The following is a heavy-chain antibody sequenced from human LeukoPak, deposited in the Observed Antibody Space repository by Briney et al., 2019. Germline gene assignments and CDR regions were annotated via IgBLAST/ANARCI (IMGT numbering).Heavy chain of an antibody. J-gene: IGHJ4*02. CDR3: ARGGYYYDSSGFDY. CDR2: INPNSGGT. CDR1: GYTFTGYY. D-gene: IGHD3-22*01. Sequence: GASVKVSCKASGYTFTGYYMHWVRQAPGQGLEWMGWINPNSGGTNYAQKFQGWVTMTRDTSISTAYMELSRLRSDGTAVYYCARGGYYYDSSGFDYWGQGTLVTVSS. V-gene: IGHV1-2*04.